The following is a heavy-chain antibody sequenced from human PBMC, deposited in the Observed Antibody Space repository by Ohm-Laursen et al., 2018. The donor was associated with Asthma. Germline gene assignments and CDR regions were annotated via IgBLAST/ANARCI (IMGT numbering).Heavy chain of an antibody. CDR2: ITGGGGST. Sequence: SLRLSCAASGFTFSSYAMSWVRQAPGKGLDWVSSITGGGGSTYYADSVKGRFTISRDNSKKKLYLHMNSLRAEDTAVYFCAKPRDSTSWFYHYGMDVWGQGTTVTVSS. V-gene: IGHV3-23*01. J-gene: IGHJ6*02. D-gene: IGHD6-13*01. CDR3: AKPRDSTSWFYHYGMDV. CDR1: GFTFSSYA.